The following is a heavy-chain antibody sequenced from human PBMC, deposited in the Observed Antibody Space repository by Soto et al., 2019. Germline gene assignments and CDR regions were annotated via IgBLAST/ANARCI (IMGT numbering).Heavy chain of an antibody. Sequence: QVQLQESGPGLVKPSQTLSLTCTVSGGSISSGGYYWSWIRQHPGKGLEWIGYIYYSGSTYYNPSLKSRVTIAVDTSKNQFSLKLSSVTAADTAVYYCARDGVEWEPSQNWFDPWGQGTLVTVSS. V-gene: IGHV4-31*03. CDR3: ARDGVEWEPSQNWFDP. J-gene: IGHJ5*02. CDR2: IYYSGST. CDR1: GGSISSGGYY. D-gene: IGHD1-26*01.